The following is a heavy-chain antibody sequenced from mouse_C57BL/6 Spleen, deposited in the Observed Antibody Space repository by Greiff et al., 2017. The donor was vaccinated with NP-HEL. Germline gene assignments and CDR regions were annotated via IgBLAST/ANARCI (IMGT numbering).Heavy chain of an antibody. CDR2: IYPGSGST. J-gene: IGHJ4*01. CDR3: ARVDGYYYAMDY. V-gene: IGHV1-55*01. CDR1: GYTFTSYW. Sequence: VQLQQPGAELVKPGASVKMSCKASGYTFTSYWITWVKQRPGQGLEWIGDIYPGSGSTNYNEKFKSKATLTVDTSSSTAYMQRSSLTSEDSAVYYCARVDGYYYAMDYWGQGTSVTVSS. D-gene: IGHD2-3*01.